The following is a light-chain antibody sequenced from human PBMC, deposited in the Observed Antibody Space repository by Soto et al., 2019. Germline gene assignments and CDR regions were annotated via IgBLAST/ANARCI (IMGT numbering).Light chain of an antibody. CDR1: QSLLNSDGNTY. V-gene: IGKV2-24*01. CDR2: KIS. J-gene: IGKJ1*01. Sequence: DIVMTQTPLSSPVTLGQPASISCRSSQSLLNSDGNTYLSWLQQRPGQPPRLLIYKISHRFSGVPDRFSGSGAGTDFTLKISRVEAEDVGVYYCMQATQFPWTIGQGTKVEIK. CDR3: MQATQFPWT.